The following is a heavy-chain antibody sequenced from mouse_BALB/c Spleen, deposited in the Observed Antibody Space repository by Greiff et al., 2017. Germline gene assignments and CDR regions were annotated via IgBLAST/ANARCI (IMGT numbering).Heavy chain of an antibody. V-gene: IGHV5-9*03. CDR1: GFTFSSYT. J-gene: IGHJ4*01. CDR2: IISGGGNT. D-gene: IGHD1-1*01. CDR3: ASHSSPYYHAMDY. Sequence: EVHLVESGGGLVKPGGSLKLSCAASGFTFSSYTMSWVRQTPEKGLEWVATIISGGGNTYYPDSLKGRFTISRDNAKNNLYLQMSSLRSEDTALYYCASHSSPYYHAMDYWGQGTSVPVSS.